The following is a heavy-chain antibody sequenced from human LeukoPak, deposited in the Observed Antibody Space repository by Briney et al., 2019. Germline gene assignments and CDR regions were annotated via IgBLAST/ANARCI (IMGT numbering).Heavy chain of an antibody. Sequence: GGSLRLSCSASGFILRSHAMHWVRQAPGKGLEYVSRISDNGGSTYYADSVKGRFTISRDNSKNTLYLQMSSLRAVDTAVYYCVKDYEAGGSPFDRWGQGTLVTVSS. D-gene: IGHD3-3*01. CDR3: VKDYEAGGSPFDR. CDR1: GFILRSHA. CDR2: ISDNGGST. J-gene: IGHJ4*02. V-gene: IGHV3-64D*06.